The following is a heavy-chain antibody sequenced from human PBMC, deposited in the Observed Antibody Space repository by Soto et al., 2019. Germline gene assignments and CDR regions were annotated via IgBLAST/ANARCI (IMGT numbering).Heavy chain of an antibody. CDR3: ARQPTIFGVATVGMDV. V-gene: IGHV5-10-1*01. Sequence: ESLKISCKASGYSFTSYWISWVRQMPGQGLEGMGRIDPSDSYTNYSPSFQGHFTISADKSISTAYLQWSSLKASDTAMYYCARQPTIFGVATVGMDVWGQGTTVTVSS. D-gene: IGHD3-3*01. J-gene: IGHJ6*02. CDR2: IDPSDSYT. CDR1: GYSFTSYW.